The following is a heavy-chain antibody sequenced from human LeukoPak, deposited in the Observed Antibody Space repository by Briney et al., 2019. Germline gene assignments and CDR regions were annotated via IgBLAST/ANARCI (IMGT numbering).Heavy chain of an antibody. V-gene: IGHV1-18*01. CDR1: GYTFTSYG. CDR3: ARDTNLLRFLEWSYLDY. CDR2: ISAYNGNT. D-gene: IGHD3-3*01. J-gene: IGHJ4*02. Sequence: ASVKVSCKASGYTFTSYGISWVRQAPGQGLEWMGWISAYNGNTNYAQKLQGRVTMTTDTSTSTAYMELRSLRSDDTAVYYCARDTNLLRFLEWSYLDYWGQGTLVTVSS.